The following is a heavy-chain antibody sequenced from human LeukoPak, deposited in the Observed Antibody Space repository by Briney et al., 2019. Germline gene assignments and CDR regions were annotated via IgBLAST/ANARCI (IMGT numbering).Heavy chain of an antibody. CDR1: GDSISSSSYY. CDR3: ARRRYYDSTGYLD. J-gene: IGHJ1*01. V-gene: IGHV4-39*01. D-gene: IGHD3-22*01. CDR2: IYYRGST. Sequence: PSETLSLTCTISGDSISSSSYYWGWIRQPPWKGLEWIGDIYYRGSTYYGPSLKSRVSISIDTSNNQFSLTLNSVTAADTALYFCARRRYYDSTGYLDWGQGTLVTVSS.